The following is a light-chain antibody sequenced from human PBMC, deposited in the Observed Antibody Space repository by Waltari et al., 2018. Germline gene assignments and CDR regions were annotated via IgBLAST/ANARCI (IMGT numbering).Light chain of an antibody. V-gene: IGKV1-33*01. CDR2: DAS. CDR1: QDIMTK. Sequence: DIQMTPSPSSLSASVADRVTLTCQASQDIMTKIKWFQQKPGTAPKLLISDASNVELGVPSRCSGSGSGTDFTLTISSLQPEDIATYYCQQYGSLFTFGPGTKVHIK. J-gene: IGKJ3*01. CDR3: QQYGSLFT.